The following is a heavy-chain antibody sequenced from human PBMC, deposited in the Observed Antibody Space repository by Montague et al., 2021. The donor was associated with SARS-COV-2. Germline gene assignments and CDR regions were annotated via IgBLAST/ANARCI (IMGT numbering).Heavy chain of an antibody. Sequence: SETLSLTCTVSFGSISTYYWSWIRQPPGKGLERIGFIFYNGSTXXXPSXXXRVSISLDTSKNQFSLELSSVTAADTAAYYCARQDAWAYCGDECYRGWFDSWGQGTLVTVSS. CDR2: IFYNGST. D-gene: IGHD2-21*01. J-gene: IGHJ5*01. CDR1: FGSISTYY. CDR3: ARQDAWAYCGDECYRGWFDS. V-gene: IGHV4-59*01.